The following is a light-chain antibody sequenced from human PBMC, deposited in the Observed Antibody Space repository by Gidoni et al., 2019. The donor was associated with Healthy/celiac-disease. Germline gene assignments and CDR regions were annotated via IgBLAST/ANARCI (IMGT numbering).Light chain of an antibody. Sequence: EIEMTQSPATLSVSPGERATLSCRASQSVSSNLAWYQQKPGQAPRLLIYGASTRAPGIPARFSGSGSGTEFTLTISSLQSEDFAVYYCQQYNNWPPWTFGQGTKVEIK. V-gene: IGKV3-15*01. CDR1: QSVSSN. CDR3: QQYNNWPPWT. CDR2: GAS. J-gene: IGKJ1*01.